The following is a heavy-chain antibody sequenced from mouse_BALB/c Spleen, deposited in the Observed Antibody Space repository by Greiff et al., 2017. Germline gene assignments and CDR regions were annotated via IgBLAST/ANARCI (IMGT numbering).Heavy chain of an antibody. V-gene: IGHV14-3*02. CDR1: GFNIKDTY. D-gene: IGHD2-4*01. CDR3: ARDDNGGAMDY. J-gene: IGHJ4*01. Sequence: VQLQQSGAELVKPGASVKLSCTASGFNIKDTYMHWVKQRPEQGLEWIGRIDPANGNTKYDPKFQGKATITADTSSNTAYLQLSSLTSEDTAVYYCARDDNGGAMDYWGQGTSVTVSS. CDR2: IDPANGNT.